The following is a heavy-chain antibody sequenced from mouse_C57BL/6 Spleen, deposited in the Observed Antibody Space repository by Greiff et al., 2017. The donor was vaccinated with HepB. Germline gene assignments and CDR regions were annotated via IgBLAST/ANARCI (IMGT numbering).Heavy chain of an antibody. D-gene: IGHD2-3*01. CDR2: INPNNGGT. V-gene: IGHV1-22*01. CDR3: ARCDGYHWYFDV. CDR1: GYTFTDYN. J-gene: IGHJ1*03. Sequence: VQLQQSGPELVKPGASVKMSCKASGYTFTDYNMHWVKQSHGKSLEWIGYINPNNGGTSYNQKFKGKATLTVNKSSSTAYMELRSLTSEDSAVYYCARCDGYHWYFDVWGTGTTVTVSS.